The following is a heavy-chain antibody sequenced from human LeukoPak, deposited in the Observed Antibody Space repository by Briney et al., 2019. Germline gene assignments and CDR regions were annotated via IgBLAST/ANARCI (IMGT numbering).Heavy chain of an antibody. CDR1: GYSISSGYY. V-gene: IGHV4-38-2*02. J-gene: IGHJ3*02. CDR3: ARQDIVVVDAFDI. Sequence: KPSETLSLTCTVSGYSISSGYYWGWIRQPPGKGLEWIGSIYHSGSTYYNPSLKSRVTISVDTSKNQFSLKLTSVTAADTAVYFCARQDIVVVDAFDIWGQGTMVIVSS. CDR2: IYHSGST. D-gene: IGHD2-15*01.